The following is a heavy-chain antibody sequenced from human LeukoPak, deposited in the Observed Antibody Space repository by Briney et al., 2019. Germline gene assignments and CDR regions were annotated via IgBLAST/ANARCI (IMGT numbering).Heavy chain of an antibody. V-gene: IGHV4-59*01. J-gene: IGHJ4*02. CDR1: GGSISSYY. CDR3: ARTRGPCSGGSCYSIFDY. CDR2: IYYSGST. D-gene: IGHD2-15*01. Sequence: SETLSLTCTVSGGSISSYYWSWIRQPPGKGLEWIGYIYYSGSTNYNPSLKSRVTISVDTSKNQFSLKLSSVTAADTVVYYCARTRGPCSGGSCYSIFDYWGQGTLVTVSS.